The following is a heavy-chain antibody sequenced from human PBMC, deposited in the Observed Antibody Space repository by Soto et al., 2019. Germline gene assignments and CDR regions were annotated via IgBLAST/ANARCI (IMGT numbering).Heavy chain of an antibody. CDR3: AREGLVVAALAFDI. CDR2: IYYSGST. J-gene: IGHJ3*02. V-gene: IGHV4-31*03. D-gene: IGHD2-15*01. CDR1: GGSISSGGYY. Sequence: SETLSLTCTVSGGSISSGGYYWSWIRQHPGKGLEWIGYIYYSGSTYYNPSLKSRVTISVDTSKNQFSLKLSSVTAADTAVYYCAREGLVVAALAFDIWGQGTMVTVSS.